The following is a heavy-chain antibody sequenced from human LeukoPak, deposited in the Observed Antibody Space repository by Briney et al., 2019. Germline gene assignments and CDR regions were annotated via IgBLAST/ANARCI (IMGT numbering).Heavy chain of an antibody. CDR2: INPNSGGT. J-gene: IGHJ6*02. V-gene: IGHV1-2*02. D-gene: IGHD3-3*01. Sequence: ASVKVSCKASGYTFSSYGISWVRQAPGQGLEWMGWINPNSGGTNYAQKFQGRVTMTRDTSISTAYMELSRLRSDDTAVYYCASNPSITIFGVVTHSYYGMDVWGQGTTVTVSS. CDR1: GYTFSSYG. CDR3: ASNPSITIFGVVTHSYYGMDV.